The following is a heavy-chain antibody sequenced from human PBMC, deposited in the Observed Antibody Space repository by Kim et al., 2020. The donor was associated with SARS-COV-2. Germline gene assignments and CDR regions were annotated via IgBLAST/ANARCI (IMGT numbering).Heavy chain of an antibody. J-gene: IGHJ3*01. CDR2: IYYSGST. CDR1: GGSISSSSYY. D-gene: IGHD3-22*01. Sequence: SETLSLTCTVSGGSISSSSYYWGWIRQPPGKGLEWIGSIYYSGSTYYNPSLKSRVTISVDTSKNQFSLKLSSVTAADTAVYYCARQEIGGVVVSWGQGTMVTVSS. V-gene: IGHV4-39*01. CDR3: ARQEIGGVVVS.